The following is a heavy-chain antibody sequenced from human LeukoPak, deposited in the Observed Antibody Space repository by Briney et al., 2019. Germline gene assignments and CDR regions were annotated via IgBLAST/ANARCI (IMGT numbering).Heavy chain of an antibody. D-gene: IGHD1-26*01. CDR2: ILHSGST. J-gene: IGHJ4*02. CDR1: SGSINSGSINSGNYY. V-gene: IGHV4-30-2*01. CDR3: ARWGGGSYHFDY. Sequence: SQTLSLTCTVSSGSINSGSINSGNYYWSWIRQPPGKGLERIGYILHSGSTYYNPSLKSRVTISVDTSKNQFSLKLSSVTAADTAVYYCARWGGGSYHFDYWGQGTLVTVSS.